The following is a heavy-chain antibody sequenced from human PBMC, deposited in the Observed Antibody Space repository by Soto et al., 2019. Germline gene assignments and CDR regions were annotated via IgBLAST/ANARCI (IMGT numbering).Heavy chain of an antibody. CDR1: GGSISSGGYY. D-gene: IGHD3-3*01. Sequence: QVQLQESGPGLVKPSQTLSLTCTVSGGSISSGGYYWSWIRQHPGKVLEWIGYIYYSGSTYYNPSLKSRVTISVDTSKNQFSLKLSSVTAADTAVYYCARGLKSDFWSGYYRNYGMDVWGQGTTVTVSS. J-gene: IGHJ6*02. V-gene: IGHV4-31*03. CDR2: IYYSGST. CDR3: ARGLKSDFWSGYYRNYGMDV.